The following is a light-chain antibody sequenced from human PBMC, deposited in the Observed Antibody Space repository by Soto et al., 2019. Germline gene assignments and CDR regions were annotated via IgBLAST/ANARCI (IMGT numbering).Light chain of an antibody. CDR1: SSDVGGYHY. J-gene: IGLJ3*02. Sequence: QSALTQPRSVSGSPGQSVTIACTGTSSDVGGYHYVSWYQHHPGKAPKLMIFNVNERPSGVPARFSGSKSGNTASLTISGLQAEDEADYYCSSYTTVPSPQGVFAGGTKVTVL. CDR2: NVN. V-gene: IGLV2-11*01. CDR3: SSYTTVPSPQGV.